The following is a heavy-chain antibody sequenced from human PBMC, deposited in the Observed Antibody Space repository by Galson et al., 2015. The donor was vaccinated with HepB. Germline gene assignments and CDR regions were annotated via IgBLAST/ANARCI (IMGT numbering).Heavy chain of an antibody. V-gene: IGHV3-11*06. J-gene: IGHJ4*02. CDR1: GFTFSDYF. Sequence: SLRLSCAASGFTFSDYFMSWIRQTPGKGLEWFSFISDDATYKDYTDSVRGRFTISRDNAKNLLYLEMSRLRVEDTAVYYCVRDGPAGNTFYFDSWGQGALVTVSS. CDR2: ISDDATYK. D-gene: IGHD2/OR15-2a*01. CDR3: VRDGPAGNTFYFDS.